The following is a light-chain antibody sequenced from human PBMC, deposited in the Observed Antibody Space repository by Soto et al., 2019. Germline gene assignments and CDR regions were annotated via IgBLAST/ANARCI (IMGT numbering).Light chain of an antibody. CDR2: EVS. CDR1: SSDVGCYNY. J-gene: IGLJ1*01. V-gene: IGLV2-8*01. Sequence: QSALTRHPSASGSPGQSVTISCTGTSSDVGCYNYGSWYQQHPGRAPKLMIYEVSKRPSGVPDRFSGSKSGNTASLTVSGLQTEDEADYYCSSYAGSNNQVFGTGTKLTVL. CDR3: SSYAGSNNQV.